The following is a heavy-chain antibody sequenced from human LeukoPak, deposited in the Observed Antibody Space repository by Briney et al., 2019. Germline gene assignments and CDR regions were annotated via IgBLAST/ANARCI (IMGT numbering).Heavy chain of an antibody. CDR1: ADSITSHH. Sequence: SETLSLTRTVPADSITSHHWSWIRQPPGKGLEWIGYVHSDGSTNHSPSLKSRATISLDTSKSQFSLKLSSVTAADTALYYCARHGARAGGYCSSTSCYTFDFWGQGTQVTVSS. J-gene: IGHJ4*02. D-gene: IGHD2-2*02. CDR2: VHSDGST. V-gene: IGHV4-59*08. CDR3: ARHGARAGGYCSSTSCYTFDF.